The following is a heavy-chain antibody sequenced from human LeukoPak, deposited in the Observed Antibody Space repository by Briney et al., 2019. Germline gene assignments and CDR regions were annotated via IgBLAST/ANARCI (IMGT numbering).Heavy chain of an antibody. Sequence: SQTLSLICATSGDSVSTNSATWNWIRQSPSRGLEWLGRTYYRSKWYNDYAVSVKSRITINPDTSKNQFSLQLNSVTPEDTAVYYCARDQGLGRYAFDIWGQGTMVTVSS. V-gene: IGHV6-1*01. D-gene: IGHD7-27*01. CDR1: GDSVSTNSAT. CDR3: ARDQGLGRYAFDI. J-gene: IGHJ3*02. CDR2: TYYRSKWYN.